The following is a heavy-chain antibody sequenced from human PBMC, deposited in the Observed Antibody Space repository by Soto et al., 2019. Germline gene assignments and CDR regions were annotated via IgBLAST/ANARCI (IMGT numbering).Heavy chain of an antibody. V-gene: IGHV4-39*01. Sequence: SETLSLTCTVSGGSISSSSYYWGWIRQPPGKGLEWIGSIYYSGSTYYNPSLKSRVTISVDTSKNQFSLKLSSVTAADTAVYYCARLYGSSGYYYFDYWGQGTLVTVSS. D-gene: IGHD3-22*01. J-gene: IGHJ4*02. CDR2: IYYSGST. CDR1: GGSISSSSYY. CDR3: ARLYGSSGYYYFDY.